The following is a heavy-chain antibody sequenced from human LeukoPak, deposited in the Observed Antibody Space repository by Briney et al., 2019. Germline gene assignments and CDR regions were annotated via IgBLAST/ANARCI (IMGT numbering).Heavy chain of an antibody. D-gene: IGHD6-13*01. J-gene: IGHJ4*02. CDR3: TSGSDSRKQGY. V-gene: IGHV4-34*01. Sequence: PSETLSLTCAVYGGSLSDHYWSWLRQPPGKGLEWIGEISQNEGIKYNPSLNSRVILSLDTSRNQFSLKLSSVTAADTAMYYCTSGSDSRKQGYYGQGTLVTVSS. CDR1: GGSLSDHY. CDR2: ISQNEGI.